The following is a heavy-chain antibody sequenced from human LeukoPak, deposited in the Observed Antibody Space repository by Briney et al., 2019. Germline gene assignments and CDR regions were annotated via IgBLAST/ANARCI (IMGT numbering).Heavy chain of an antibody. J-gene: IGHJ4*02. CDR2: IYYSGST. Sequence: PSETLSLTSTVSGGSISSYYWSWIRQPPGKGLEWIGYIYYSGSTNYNPSLKSRVTISVDTSKNQFSLKLSSVTAADTAVYYCARVGSAAAAYFDYWGQGTPVTVSS. CDR3: ARVGSAAAAYFDY. V-gene: IGHV4-59*01. D-gene: IGHD6-13*01. CDR1: GGSISSYY.